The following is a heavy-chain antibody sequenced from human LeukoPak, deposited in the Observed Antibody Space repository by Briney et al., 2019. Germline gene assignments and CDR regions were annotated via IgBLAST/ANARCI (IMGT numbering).Heavy chain of an antibody. J-gene: IGHJ4*02. Sequence: PSETLSLTCTVSGYSISSGYYWGWIRQPPGKGLEWIGSIYHSGSTYYNPSLKSRVTISVDTSKNQFSLKLSSVTAADTAVYYCARDILWCIDYWGQGTLVTVSS. CDR2: IYHSGST. V-gene: IGHV4-38-2*02. CDR3: ARDILWCIDY. CDR1: GYSISSGYY. D-gene: IGHD2-21*01.